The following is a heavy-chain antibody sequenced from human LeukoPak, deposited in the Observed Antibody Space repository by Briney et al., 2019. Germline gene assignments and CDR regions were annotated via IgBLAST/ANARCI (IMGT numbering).Heavy chain of an antibody. CDR1: GYSFTNYW. D-gene: IGHD5-18*01. Sequence: GESLKISCKASGYSFTNYWNAWVRQMPGKGLEWMGVIYPANSDTRYSPSFQGQVTISADKSITTAYLQWSSLKASDTAIYYCARGEGGYNYAFWGQGNLVTVSS. CDR3: ARGEGGYNYAF. J-gene: IGHJ4*02. CDR2: IYPANSDT. V-gene: IGHV5-51*01.